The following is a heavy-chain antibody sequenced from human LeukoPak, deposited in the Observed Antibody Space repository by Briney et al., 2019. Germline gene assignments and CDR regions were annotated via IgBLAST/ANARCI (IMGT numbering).Heavy chain of an antibody. CDR3: ARGPYSYDSSGAFDI. V-gene: IGHV4-61*02. CDR2: ISSSGST. Sequence: PSQTLSLACTVSGDSISSGDYYWSWIRQPAGKGLEWIGRISSSGSTNYNPSLKSRVTISVDTSKNQFSLKLSSVTAADTAVYFCARGPYSYDSSGAFDIGGQGTMVTVS. J-gene: IGHJ3*02. D-gene: IGHD3-22*01. CDR1: GDSISSGDYY.